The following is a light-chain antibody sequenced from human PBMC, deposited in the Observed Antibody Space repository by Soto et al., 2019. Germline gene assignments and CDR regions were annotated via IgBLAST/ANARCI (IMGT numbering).Light chain of an antibody. Sequence: QSALTQPASVSGSPGQSITISCTGTSSDVGSYNLVSWYQQHPGKAPKLMIYEGSKRPSGVSNRFSGSKSGNTASLTISGIQAEDEADYYCCTYAGSSTSAVFGGGTKLTLL. CDR1: SSDVGSYNL. CDR2: EGS. J-gene: IGLJ2*01. CDR3: CTYAGSSTSAV. V-gene: IGLV2-23*01.